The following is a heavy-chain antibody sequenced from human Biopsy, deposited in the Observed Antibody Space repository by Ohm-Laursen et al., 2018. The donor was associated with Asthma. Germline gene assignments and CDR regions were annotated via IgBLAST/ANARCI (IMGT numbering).Heavy chain of an antibody. CDR2: IYYTGGD. Sequence: SETLSLTCTVSGGSVRTGSYYWSWIRQPPGKGLEWLGYIYYTGGDNYNPSLKSRVTISVDTSKNQFSLRLNSVTAADTAVYYCARGPNYHGSGRAPIGMDVWGQGTTVTVSS. CDR3: ARGPNYHGSGRAPIGMDV. V-gene: IGHV4-61*01. CDR1: GGSVRTGSYY. J-gene: IGHJ6*02. D-gene: IGHD3-10*01.